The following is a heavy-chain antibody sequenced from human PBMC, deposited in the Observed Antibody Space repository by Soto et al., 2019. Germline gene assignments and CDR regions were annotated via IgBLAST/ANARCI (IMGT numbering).Heavy chain of an antibody. J-gene: IGHJ4*02. D-gene: IGHD2-8*01. CDR1: GGIFSSYA. CDR2: IIPIFGTA. CDR3: AKDREDGSNAHDY. Sequence: ASVKVSCKASGGIFSSYAISWVRQAPGQGLEWMGGIIPIFGTANYAQKFQGRVTITADESTSTAYMELSSLRSEDTAVYYCAKDREDGSNAHDYWGQGTLVTVSS. V-gene: IGHV1-69*13.